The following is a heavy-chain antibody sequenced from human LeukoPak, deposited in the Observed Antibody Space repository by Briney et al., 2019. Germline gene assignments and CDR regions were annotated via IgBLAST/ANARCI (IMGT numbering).Heavy chain of an antibody. CDR1: GYTFSDYY. V-gene: IGHV1-2*02. Sequence: GASVKVSCKASGYTFSDYYMHWVRQAPGQGLEWMGWINPNSGGTNYAQRFQGRVTLTRDTCISTGYMELSRLRSDDTAVYYCARLYAHYDSSGYYYEDYWGQGTLVTVSS. CDR3: ARLYAHYDSSGYYYEDY. J-gene: IGHJ4*02. CDR2: INPNSGGT. D-gene: IGHD3-22*01.